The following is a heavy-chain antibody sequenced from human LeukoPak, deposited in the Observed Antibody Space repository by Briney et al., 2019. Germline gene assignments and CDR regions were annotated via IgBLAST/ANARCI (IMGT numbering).Heavy chain of an antibody. CDR2: FDPEDGET. Sequence: ASVKVSCKVSGYTLTELSMHWERQAPGKGLEWMGGFDPEDGETIYAQKFQGRVTMTEDTSTDTAYMELSSLRSEDTAVYYCATDRDSSGWWGYYGHWGQGTLVTVSS. V-gene: IGHV1-24*01. D-gene: IGHD6-19*01. CDR1: GYTLTELS. CDR3: ATDRDSSGWWGYYGH. J-gene: IGHJ4*02.